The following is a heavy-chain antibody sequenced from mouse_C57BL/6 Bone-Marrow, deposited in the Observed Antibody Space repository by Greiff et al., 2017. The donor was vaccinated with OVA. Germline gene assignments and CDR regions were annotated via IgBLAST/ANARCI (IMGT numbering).Heavy chain of an antibody. CDR1: GYTFTSYW. D-gene: IGHD1-1*01. J-gene: IGHJ2*01. Sequence: QVQLQQPGAELVKPGASVKMSCKASGYTFTSYWITWVKQRPGQGLEWIGDIYPGSGSTNYNEKFKSKATLTVDTSSSTAYMQLSSLTSEDSAVYYCARPCCGSSYRYFDYWGQGTTLTVSS. CDR3: ARPCCGSSYRYFDY. CDR2: IYPGSGST. V-gene: IGHV1-55*01.